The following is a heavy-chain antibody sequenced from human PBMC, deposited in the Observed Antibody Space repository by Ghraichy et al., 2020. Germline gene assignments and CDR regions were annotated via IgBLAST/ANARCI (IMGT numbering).Heavy chain of an antibody. CDR1: GFTFSRFG. CDR3: ARDPGDEGYYYGMDV. CDR2: ININPSNT. J-gene: IGHJ6*02. Sequence: GGSLRLSCVASGFTFSRFGMNWVRQAPGKWLEWVASININPSNTYYADSAKGRITISRDNAKNSVYLQMDSLRVEDTAVYYCARDPGDEGYYYGMDVWGQGTTVTVSS. D-gene: IGHD1-14*01. V-gene: IGHV3-21*01.